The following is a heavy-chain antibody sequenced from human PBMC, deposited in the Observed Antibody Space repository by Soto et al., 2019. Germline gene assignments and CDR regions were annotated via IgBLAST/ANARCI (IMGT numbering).Heavy chain of an antibody. D-gene: IGHD3-10*01. CDR3: ARVRSWGFSYYYYGMDV. CDR1: GGSISSGDYY. CDR2: IYYSGST. J-gene: IGHJ6*02. V-gene: IGHV4-30-4*01. Sequence: PSETLSLTCTVSGGSISSGDYYWSWIRQPPGKGLEWIGYIYYSGSTYYNPSLKSRVTISVDTSKNQFSLKLSSVTAADTAAYYCARVRSWGFSYYYYGMDVWGQGTTVTVSS.